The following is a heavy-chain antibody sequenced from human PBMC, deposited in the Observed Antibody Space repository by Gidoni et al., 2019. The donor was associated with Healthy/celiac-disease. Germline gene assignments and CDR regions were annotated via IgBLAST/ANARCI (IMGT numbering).Heavy chain of an antibody. Sequence: QVQLVQSGAEVKKPGSSVKVSCKASGGTFSSYAISWVRQAPGQGLEWMGRIIPILGIANYAQKFQGRVTITAYKSTSTAYMELSSLRSEDTAVYYCAREGSPTVKGAFDIWGQGTMVTVSS. CDR2: IIPILGIA. CDR3: AREGSPTVKGAFDI. V-gene: IGHV1-69*04. D-gene: IGHD4-17*01. CDR1: GGTFSSYA. J-gene: IGHJ3*02.